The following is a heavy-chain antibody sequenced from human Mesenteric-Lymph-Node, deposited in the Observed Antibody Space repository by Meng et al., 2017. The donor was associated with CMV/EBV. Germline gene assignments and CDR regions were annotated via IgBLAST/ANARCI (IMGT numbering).Heavy chain of an antibody. V-gene: IGHV4-34*01. CDR2: VNYIGST. Sequence: CAVYGASFSDYYWSWIRQSPGKGLGWIGEVNYIGSTKYNPSLKSRVTMSVDTSKNHFSLEVNPVTAADTAVYYCARGRYTSVEAGLDYWGQGTLVTVS. J-gene: IGHJ4*02. D-gene: IGHD6-19*01. CDR1: GASFSDYY. CDR3: ARGRYTSVEAGLDY.